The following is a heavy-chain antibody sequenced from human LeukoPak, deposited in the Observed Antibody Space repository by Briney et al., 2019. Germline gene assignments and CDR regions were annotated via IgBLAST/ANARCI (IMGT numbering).Heavy chain of an antibody. CDR2: IYGDGAT. CDR3: ARLLPASRHYFDY. J-gene: IGHJ4*02. CDR1: GLTVSSDY. D-gene: IGHD6-6*01. Sequence: PGGSLRLSCAASGLTVSSDYMAWVRQAPGKGLEWISVIYGDGATYYADSVQGRFTISRDTSNNALYLQMISLRVEDTAVYHCARLLPASRHYFDYWGRGTLVTVSS. V-gene: IGHV3-53*01.